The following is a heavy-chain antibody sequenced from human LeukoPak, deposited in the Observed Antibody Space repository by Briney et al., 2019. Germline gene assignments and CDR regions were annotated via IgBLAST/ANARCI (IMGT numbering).Heavy chain of an antibody. V-gene: IGHV4-59*01. D-gene: IGHD6-13*01. Sequence: PSETLSLTCTVSGGSISSYYWNWIRQPPGKGLERIGYIYYSGSTNYNPSLKSRVTISVDTSKNQFSLKLSSVTAADTAVYYCARGEIAAAGPFDYWGQGTLVTVSS. CDR1: GGSISSYY. CDR3: ARGEIAAAGPFDY. J-gene: IGHJ4*02. CDR2: IYYSGST.